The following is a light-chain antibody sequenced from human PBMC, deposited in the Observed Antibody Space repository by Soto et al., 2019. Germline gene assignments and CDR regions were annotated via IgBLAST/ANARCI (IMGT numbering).Light chain of an antibody. CDR2: KSS. CDR3: QQYNSYRWT. V-gene: IGKV1-5*03. Sequence: DIQMTQSPSTLSASVGERVTITCRASQSISSWLAWYQQKPGKVPKLLIYKSSSLESGVPSRFSGSGSGTEFTLTISSLQPDDFATYYCQQYNSYRWTFGQGTKVEIK. CDR1: QSISSW. J-gene: IGKJ1*01.